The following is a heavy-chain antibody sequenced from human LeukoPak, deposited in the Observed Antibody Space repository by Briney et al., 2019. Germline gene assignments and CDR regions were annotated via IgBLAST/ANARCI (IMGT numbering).Heavy chain of an antibody. D-gene: IGHD2-2*01. CDR3: ARDPLPYCSSTSCYSNWFDP. V-gene: IGHV1-2*02. Sequence: ASVKVSCKASGYTFTGYYMHWVRQAPGQGLEWMGWINPNSGGTNYAQKFQGRVTMTRDTSISTAYMELSRLRSDDTAVYYCARDPLPYCSSTSCYSNWFDPWGQGTLVTVSS. CDR1: GYTFTGYY. J-gene: IGHJ5*02. CDR2: INPNSGGT.